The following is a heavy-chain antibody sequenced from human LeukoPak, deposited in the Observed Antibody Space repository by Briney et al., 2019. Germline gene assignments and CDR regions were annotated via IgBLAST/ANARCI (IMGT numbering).Heavy chain of an antibody. D-gene: IGHD5-12*01. Sequence: SVTLSLTCTVSGGSISSGGYYWSWIRQHPGKGLEWIGYIYYSGSTYYNPSLKSRVTISVDTSKNQFSLKLSSVTAADTAVYYCAGGKGYSGYDLRRGEFDYWGQGTLVTVSS. J-gene: IGHJ4*02. V-gene: IGHV4-31*03. CDR2: IYYSGST. CDR3: AGGKGYSGYDLRRGEFDY. CDR1: GGSISSGGYY.